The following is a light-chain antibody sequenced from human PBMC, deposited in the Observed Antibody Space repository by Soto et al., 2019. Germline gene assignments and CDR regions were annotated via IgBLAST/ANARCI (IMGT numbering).Light chain of an antibody. CDR3: TSYTSGTYV. J-gene: IGLJ1*01. CDR2: EVS. CDR1: SSDVGSYNF. Sequence: QSALTQPASVSGSPGQSITISCTGTSSDVGSYNFVSWYQQHPGKAPKLMIFEVSNRPSGVSNRFSGSKSGNTASLTISGLQAEDEADYYCTSYTSGTYVFGTGTKVTAL. V-gene: IGLV2-14*01.